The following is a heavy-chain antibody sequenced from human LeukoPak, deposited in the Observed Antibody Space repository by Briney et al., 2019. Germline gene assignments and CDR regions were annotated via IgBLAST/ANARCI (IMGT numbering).Heavy chain of an antibody. Sequence: SETLSLTCTVSGGSLSSYYWSWIRQPPGKGLEWIGYIYDSGSTNYNPSLKSRVTISIDTSKNQFSLKLSSVTATDTALYYCARHQGSNWISPIDYWGQGTLVTVSS. V-gene: IGHV4-59*08. CDR2: IYDSGST. J-gene: IGHJ4*02. CDR3: ARHQGSNWISPIDY. CDR1: GGSLSSYY. D-gene: IGHD1-20*01.